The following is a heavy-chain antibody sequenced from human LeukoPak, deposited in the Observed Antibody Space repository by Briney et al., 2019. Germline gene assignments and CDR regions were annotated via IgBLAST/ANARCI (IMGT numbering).Heavy chain of an antibody. CDR1: GGSISSGGYY. Sequence: SETLSLTCTVSGGSISSGGYYCSWIRQHPRKGLEWIGYIYYSGSTYYNPSLKSRVTISVDPSKNHFSLKLSSVPPADTAVYYCARLPGIVGATRLSAGYYYYGMDVWGQGTTVTVSS. V-gene: IGHV4-31*03. J-gene: IGHJ6*02. CDR3: ARLPGIVGATRLSAGYYYYGMDV. CDR2: IYYSGST. D-gene: IGHD1-26*01.